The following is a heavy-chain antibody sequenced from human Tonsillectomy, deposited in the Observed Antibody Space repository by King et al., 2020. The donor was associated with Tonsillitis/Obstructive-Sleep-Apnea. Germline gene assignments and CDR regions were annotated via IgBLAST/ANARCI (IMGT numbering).Heavy chain of an antibody. J-gene: IGHJ3*02. D-gene: IGHD4-17*01. CDR1: GVSLSTSGVG. Sequence: TLKESGPTLVKPTQTLTLTCTFSGVSLSTSGVGVGWIRQPPGKALEWLALIYWDDVKRYSPSPKSRLTITKDTSKNQVVLTMTNMDPVDTATYYCAHRDYVADAFDIWGQGTMVTVSS. CDR3: AHRDYVADAFDI. CDR2: IYWDDVK. V-gene: IGHV2-5*02.